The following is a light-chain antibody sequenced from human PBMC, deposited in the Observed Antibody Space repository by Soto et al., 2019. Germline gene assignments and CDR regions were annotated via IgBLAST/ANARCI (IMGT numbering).Light chain of an antibody. J-gene: IGKJ1*01. V-gene: IGKV3-11*01. CDR2: GAS. CDR3: QQRSKWPRT. Sequence: EIVLAQSPATLSLSPGERATLSCRASQSVGSYLAWYQQKPGQAPRPLIYGASNRATGIPARFSGSGSGTDFTLTISSLEPEDFAVYYCQQRSKWPRTFGQGTKVEIK. CDR1: QSVGSY.